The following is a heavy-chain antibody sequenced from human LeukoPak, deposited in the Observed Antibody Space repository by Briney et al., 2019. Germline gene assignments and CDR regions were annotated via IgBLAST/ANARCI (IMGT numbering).Heavy chain of an antibody. CDR3: ASFVLYDYVWGSYRFFDY. CDR1: GGSISSYY. CDR2: IYYSGST. V-gene: IGHV4-59*04. D-gene: IGHD3-16*02. J-gene: IGHJ4*02. Sequence: SETLSLTCTVSGGSISSYYWSWIRQPPGKGLEWIGYIYYSGSTYYNPSLKSRVTISVDTSKNQFSLKLSSVTAADTAVYYCASFVLYDYVWGSYRFFDYWGQGTLVTVSS.